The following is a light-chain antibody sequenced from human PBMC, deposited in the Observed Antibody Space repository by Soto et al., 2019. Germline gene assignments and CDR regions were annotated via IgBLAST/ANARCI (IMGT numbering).Light chain of an antibody. CDR3: AAWHEPVRSYV. CDR1: ISNIATNY. V-gene: IGLV1-47*01. J-gene: IGLJ1*01. Sequence: QSVLTQPPSVSGTPGQRVTISCSGGISNIATNYVHWFQQLPGTAPKVLSNRDNQRPSGVPDRFSGSKSGTSASLAISGLRSEDEAEFYCAAWHEPVRSYVFVTGTKVTAL. CDR2: RDN.